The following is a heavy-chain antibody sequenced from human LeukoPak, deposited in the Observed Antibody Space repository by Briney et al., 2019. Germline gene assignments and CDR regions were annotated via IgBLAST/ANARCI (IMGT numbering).Heavy chain of an antibody. J-gene: IGHJ4*02. D-gene: IGHD2-2*02. CDR3: ARHTREDLDS. V-gene: IGHV4-34*01. CDR1: GGSFSGYY. Sequence: PSETLSLTCAVYGGSFSGYYWSWIRQPPGKGLEWIGEINHSGSTNYNPSLKSRVTISGDASKNQFSLKLSSVPAAATAVYYCARHTREDLDSWGPGTLVTVSS. CDR2: INHSGST.